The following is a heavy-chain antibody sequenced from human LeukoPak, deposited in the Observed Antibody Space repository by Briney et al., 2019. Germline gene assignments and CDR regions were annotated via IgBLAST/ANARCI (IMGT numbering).Heavy chain of an antibody. CDR3: AKDLSGRAAAQGSLFDY. CDR2: IWYDGSNK. V-gene: IGHV3-33*06. CDR1: GFTFSSYG. D-gene: IGHD6-13*01. J-gene: IGHJ4*02. Sequence: GGSLRLSCAASGFTFSSYGMHWVRQAPGKGLEWEAVIWYDGSNKYYADSVKGRFTISRDNSKNTLYLQMNSLRAEDTAVYYCAKDLSGRAAAQGSLFDYWGQGTLVTVSS.